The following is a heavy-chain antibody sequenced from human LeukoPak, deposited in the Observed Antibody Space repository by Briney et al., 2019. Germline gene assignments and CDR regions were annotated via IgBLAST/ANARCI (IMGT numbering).Heavy chain of an antibody. CDR2: ISSSSSYI. CDR1: GFTFSSYS. Sequence: AGGSLGLSCAASGFTFSSYSMNWVRQAPGKGLEWVSSISSSSSYIYYADSVKGRFTISRDNAKNSLYLQMNSLRAEDTAVYYCAKDPLGYSSSPDYFDYWGQGTLVTVSS. J-gene: IGHJ4*02. CDR3: AKDPLGYSSSPDYFDY. D-gene: IGHD6-13*01. V-gene: IGHV3-21*04.